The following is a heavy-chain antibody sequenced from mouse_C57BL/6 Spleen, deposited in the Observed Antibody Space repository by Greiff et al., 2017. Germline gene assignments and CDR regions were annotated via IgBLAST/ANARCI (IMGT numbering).Heavy chain of an antibody. D-gene: IGHD2-3*01. J-gene: IGHJ3*01. V-gene: IGHV14-2*01. CDR1: GFNIKDYY. CDR3: ARSEGYSWFAY. Sequence: VQLQQSGAELVKPGASVKLSCTASGFNIKDYYMHWVKQRTEQGLEWIGRIDPEDGETKYAPKFPGKATITADTSSNTAYLQLSSLTSEDTAVYYCARSEGYSWFAYWGQGTLVTVSA. CDR2: IDPEDGET.